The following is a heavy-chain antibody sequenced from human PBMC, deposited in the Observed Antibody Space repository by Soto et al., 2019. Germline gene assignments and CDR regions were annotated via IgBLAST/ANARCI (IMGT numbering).Heavy chain of an antibody. J-gene: IGHJ4*02. CDR1: GFPFSNHA. Sequence: EVQLLESGGDFVQPGRSLRLSCAASGFPFSNHAMSWVRQAPGKGVEWLSAISATGGSTYYADSVRGRFSISRDNSKNTVVLQMDSLTAEDTAVYFCAKNYNWNFVVEYWGRGTLVTVS. CDR2: ISATGGST. V-gene: IGHV3-23*01. D-gene: IGHD1-7*01. CDR3: AKNYNWNFVVEY.